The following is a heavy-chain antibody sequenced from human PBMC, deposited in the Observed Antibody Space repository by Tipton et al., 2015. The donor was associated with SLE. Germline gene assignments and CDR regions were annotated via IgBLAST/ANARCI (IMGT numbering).Heavy chain of an antibody. CDR1: GFTFSSYA. V-gene: IGHV3-23*03. J-gene: IGHJ6*02. Sequence: SLRLSCAASGFTFSSYAMSWVRQAPGKGLEWVSVIYSGGSTYYADSVKGRFTISRDNSKNTPYLQMNSLRAEDTAVYYCAKDPHSSSTVGDYYYGMDVWGQGTTVTVSS. CDR2: IYSGGST. CDR3: AKDPHSSSTVGDYYYGMDV. D-gene: IGHD6-13*01.